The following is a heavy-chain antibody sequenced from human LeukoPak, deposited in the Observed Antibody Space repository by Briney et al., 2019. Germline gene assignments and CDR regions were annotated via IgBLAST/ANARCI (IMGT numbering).Heavy chain of an antibody. CDR3: ARGYYYAFYYYYYMDV. J-gene: IGHJ6*03. V-gene: IGHV3-11*01. D-gene: IGHD3-10*01. Sequence: GGSLRLSCAASGFTFSDYYMSWIRQAPGKGLEWVSYISSSGSTIYYADSVKGRLTISRDNAKNSLYLQMNSLRAEDTAVYYCARGYYYAFYYYYYMDVWGKGTTVTISS. CDR2: ISSSGSTI. CDR1: GFTFSDYY.